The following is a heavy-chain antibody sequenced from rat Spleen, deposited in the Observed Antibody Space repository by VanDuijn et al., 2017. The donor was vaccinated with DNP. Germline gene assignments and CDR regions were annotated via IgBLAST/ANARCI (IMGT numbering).Heavy chain of an antibody. V-gene: IGHV5S13*01. CDR1: KFTFSNYD. Sequence: EVQLVESGGGLVQPGRSLKLSCAASKFTFSNYDMAWVRQAPTTGLEWVAAVSPSGGRTNYRDSVKGRVTLSRDNAKNTHYLQMDSLRSEDTGTYYCARHERVFDYWGQGVMVTVSS. J-gene: IGHJ2*01. D-gene: IGHD1-11*01. CDR2: VSPSGGRT. CDR3: ARHERVFDY.